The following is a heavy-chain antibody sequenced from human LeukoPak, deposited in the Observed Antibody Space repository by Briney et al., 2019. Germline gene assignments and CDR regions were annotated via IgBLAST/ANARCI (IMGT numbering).Heavy chain of an antibody. J-gene: IGHJ4*02. CDR3: AREGGCTGSSCPLDY. Sequence: ASVKVSCKASGYTFTSYGVIWVRQAPGQGLEFMGWINTNTGIPTYAQDFTERFDLSFDTSVSTAYLQISSLKAEDTAVYYCAREGGCTGSSCPLDYWGQGTLVTVSS. V-gene: IGHV7-4-1*02. CDR2: INTNTGIP. CDR1: GYTFTSYG. D-gene: IGHD6-13*01.